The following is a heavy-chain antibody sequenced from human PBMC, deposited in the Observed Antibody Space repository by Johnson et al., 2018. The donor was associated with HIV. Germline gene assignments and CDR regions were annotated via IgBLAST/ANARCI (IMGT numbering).Heavy chain of an antibody. D-gene: IGHD1-7*01. V-gene: IGHV3-13*01. CDR2: IGTAGDT. J-gene: IGHJ3*02. CDR3: ARRGRNYVGALDI. CDR1: GFTFSSYD. Sequence: EVQLVESGGGLVQPGGSLRLSCAASGFTFSSYDLHWVRQATGKGLEWVSSIGTAGDTFYPGSVKGRFAISRQNAKNSLYLQMKSLRAGDTAVYYCARRGRNYVGALDIWGQGTMVTVSS.